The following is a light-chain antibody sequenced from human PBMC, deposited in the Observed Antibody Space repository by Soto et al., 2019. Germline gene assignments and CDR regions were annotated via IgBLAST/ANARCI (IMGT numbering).Light chain of an antibody. V-gene: IGLV1-40*01. CDR3: QSYDSSLSVYV. Sequence: QSVLTQPPSVSGAPGQRVTISCTGSSSNIGANYDVHWYQHLPGTAPKLLIYGNSNRPSGVPDRFSGSKSGTSASLAITGLQAEDEADYYCQSYDSSLSVYVFGAGTKVTVL. J-gene: IGLJ1*01. CDR2: GNS. CDR1: SSNIGANYD.